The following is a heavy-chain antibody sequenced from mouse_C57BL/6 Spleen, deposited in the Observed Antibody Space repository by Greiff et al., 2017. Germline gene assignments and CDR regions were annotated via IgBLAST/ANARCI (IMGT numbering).Heavy chain of an antibody. Sequence: VQLQQSGPELVKPGASVKIPCKASGYTFTDYNMDWVKQSHGKSLEWLGDINPNNGGTIYNQKFKGKATLTVDNSSSTAYMELRSLTSEDTAVYYCARTPSYYGSSYNVGYFDVWGTGTTVTVSS. CDR3: ARTPSYYGSSYNVGYFDV. CDR1: GYTFTDYN. V-gene: IGHV1-18*01. CDR2: INPNNGGT. J-gene: IGHJ1*03. D-gene: IGHD1-1*01.